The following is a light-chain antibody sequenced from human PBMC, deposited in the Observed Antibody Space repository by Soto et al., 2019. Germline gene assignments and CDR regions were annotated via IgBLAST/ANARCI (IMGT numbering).Light chain of an antibody. CDR1: QSVSTNY. J-gene: IGKJ1*01. V-gene: IGKV3-20*01. CDR2: GAS. CDR3: KQYGSSPPT. Sequence: EIVLTQSPGTLSLSPGERATLSCRASQSVSTNYLAWYQRKPGQAPGLLIYGASSRATDFPDRFSGSGSGTDFTFTITRLEPEDFAVYYCKQYGSSPPTFGQGTKVEIK.